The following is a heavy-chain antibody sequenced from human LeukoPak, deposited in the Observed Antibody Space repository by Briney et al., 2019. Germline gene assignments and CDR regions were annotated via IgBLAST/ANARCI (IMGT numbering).Heavy chain of an antibody. CDR2: ISDDGSVK. Sequence: GGSLRLSCAASGFSFSYYGMHWVRQAPGKGLEWVAVISDDGSVKYYADSVKGRFTISRDNSKNTLSLQMNSLRPEDTAVYYCAKDLKWKPLCYFDYWGQGTLVTVSS. CDR1: GFSFSYYG. V-gene: IGHV3-30*18. J-gene: IGHJ4*02. D-gene: IGHD1-26*01. CDR3: AKDLKWKPLCYFDY.